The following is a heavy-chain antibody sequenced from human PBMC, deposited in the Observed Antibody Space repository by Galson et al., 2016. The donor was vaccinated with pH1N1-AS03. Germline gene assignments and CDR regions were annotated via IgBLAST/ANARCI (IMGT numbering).Heavy chain of an antibody. Sequence: SVKVSCKASGYIFTGFYVHWVRQAPGQGLEWMGWINPNNGVTNYAQKLQAWVTMTGDTSVSTAYMELYVLKSDDSAVYYCSRHPRGPCSIASCPSTCYFDMDVWGQGTTVTVSS. CDR2: INPNNGVT. CDR3: SRHPRGPCSIASCPSTCYFDMDV. D-gene: IGHD2-21*01. CDR1: GYIFTGFY. J-gene: IGHJ6*02. V-gene: IGHV1-2*04.